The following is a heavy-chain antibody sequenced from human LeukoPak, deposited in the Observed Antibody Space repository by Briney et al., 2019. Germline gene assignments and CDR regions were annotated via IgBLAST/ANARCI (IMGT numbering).Heavy chain of an antibody. CDR3: ARVRRGGRPTDAFEI. D-gene: IGHD4-23*01. CDR2: ISTSGSVT. CDR1: GFTFSDYY. Sequence: AGGSLRLSCAASGFTFSDYYMSYIRQAPGKGLEWLPYISTSGSVTYYADSVKGRFTISRDNANKSLYLQMNSLRVEDTAVYYCARVRRGGRPTDAFEIWGQGTMVTVSS. J-gene: IGHJ3*02. V-gene: IGHV3-11*01.